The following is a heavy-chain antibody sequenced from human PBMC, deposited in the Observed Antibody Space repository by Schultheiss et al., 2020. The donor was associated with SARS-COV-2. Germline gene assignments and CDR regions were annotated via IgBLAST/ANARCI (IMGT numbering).Heavy chain of an antibody. Sequence: SETLSLTCTVSGGSISSYYWSWIRQPPGKGLEWIGYIYYSGSTNYNPSLKSRVTISVDTSKNQFSLKLSSVTAADTAVYYCARDRPDQGYDFWSGYYTNYYYMDVWGKGTTVTVSS. D-gene: IGHD3-3*01. V-gene: IGHV4-59*01. J-gene: IGHJ6*03. CDR2: IYYSGST. CDR1: GGSISSYY. CDR3: ARDRPDQGYDFWSGYYTNYYYMDV.